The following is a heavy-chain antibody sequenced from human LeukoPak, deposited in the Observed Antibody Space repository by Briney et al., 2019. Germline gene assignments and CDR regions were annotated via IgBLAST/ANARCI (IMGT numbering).Heavy chain of an antibody. CDR2: INVDVSVT. Sequence: GGSLRLSCVGSGFSISTYELIWVRQAPRKGLEWVSKINVDVSVTHYTQSVKGRFTISRDNAQNSLFLQMNSLRAEDTALYYCARRVPLYGMDVWGQGTTVTVSS. J-gene: IGHJ6*02. CDR3: ARRVPLYGMDV. D-gene: IGHD4/OR15-4a*01. CDR1: GFSISTYE. V-gene: IGHV3-48*03.